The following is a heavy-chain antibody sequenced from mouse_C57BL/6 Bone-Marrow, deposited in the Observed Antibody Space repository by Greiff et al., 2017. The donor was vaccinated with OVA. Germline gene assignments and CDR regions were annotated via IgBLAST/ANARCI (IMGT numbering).Heavy chain of an antibody. D-gene: IGHD3-2*02. CDR1: GFSLTSYG. CDR2: IWSGGST. CDR3: ARKDSSGYVTY. V-gene: IGHV2-2*01. Sequence: QVQLQQSGPGLVQPSQSLSITCTVSGFSLTSYGVHWVRQSPGKGLEWLGVIWSGGSTDYNAAFISRLSISKDNSKSHVFFKMNSLQADDTAIYYCARKDSSGYVTYWGQGTLVTVSA. J-gene: IGHJ3*01.